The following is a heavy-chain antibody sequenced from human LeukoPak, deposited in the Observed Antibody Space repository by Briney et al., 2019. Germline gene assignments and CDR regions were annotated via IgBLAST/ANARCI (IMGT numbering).Heavy chain of an antibody. CDR3: ARVGAGYCSSTTCPTVPLPNDY. CDR2: ISAYNGNT. V-gene: IGHV1-18*01. D-gene: IGHD2-2*01. CDR1: GGTFSSYA. Sequence: ASVKVSCKASGGTFSSYAIIWVRQAPGQGLEWMGWISAYNGNTNYVQKLQGRVTMTTDTSTSTAYMELRSLRSDDTAVYYCARVGAGYCSSTTCPTVPLPNDYWGQGTLVTVSS. J-gene: IGHJ4*02.